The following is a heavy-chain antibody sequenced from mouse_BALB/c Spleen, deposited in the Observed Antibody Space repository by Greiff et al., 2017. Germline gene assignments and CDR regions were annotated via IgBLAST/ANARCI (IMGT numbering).Heavy chain of an antibody. Sequence: EVKVVESGGGLVKPGGSLKLSCAASGFTFSSYTMSWVRQTPEKRLEWVATISSGGSYTYYPDSVKGRFTISRDNAKNTLYLQMSSLKSEDTAMYYCTTHYGNYGAYWGQGTLVTVSA. CDR2: ISSGGSYT. V-gene: IGHV5-6-4*01. CDR3: TTHYGNYGAY. J-gene: IGHJ3*01. CDR1: GFTFSSYT. D-gene: IGHD2-1*01.